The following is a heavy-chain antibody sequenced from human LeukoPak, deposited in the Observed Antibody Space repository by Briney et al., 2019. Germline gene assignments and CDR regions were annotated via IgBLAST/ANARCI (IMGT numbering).Heavy chain of an antibody. J-gene: IGHJ4*02. D-gene: IGHD4-11*01. CDR1: GVTISSSY. Sequence: SETLPVTCTVSGVTISSSYWSWIRQPPGKGLEWIGYIYYTGSTTYNPSLKSRITMSVDTSKSQFSLKLSSVTAADTAVYYCARLQSYGNFLDDYWGQGTLVTVSS. V-gene: IGHV4-59*01. CDR2: IYYTGST. CDR3: ARLQSYGNFLDDY.